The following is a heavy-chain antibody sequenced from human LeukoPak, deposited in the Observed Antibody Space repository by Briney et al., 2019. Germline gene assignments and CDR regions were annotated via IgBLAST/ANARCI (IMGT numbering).Heavy chain of an antibody. CDR3: AREFVPYYYGSGSPSD. J-gene: IGHJ4*02. D-gene: IGHD3-10*01. CDR1: GFTFSSYG. CDR2: IWYDGSNK. Sequence: GGSLRLSCAASGFTFSSYGMHWVRQAPGKGLEWVAVIWYDGSNKYYADSVKGRFTISRDNSKNTPYLQMNSLRAEDTAVYYCAREFVPYYYGSGSPSDWGQGTLVTVSS. V-gene: IGHV3-33*01.